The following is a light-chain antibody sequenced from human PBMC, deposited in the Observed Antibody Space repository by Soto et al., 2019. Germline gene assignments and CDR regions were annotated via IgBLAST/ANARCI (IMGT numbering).Light chain of an antibody. Sequence: QAVVTQEPSLTVSPGGTVTLTCGSSTGALTSGHFPYWYQQKPGQAPRALIYDTSSKHSWTPGRFSGSLLGGKAALTLSGAQPEDEAEYDCLLAFGSARVFGGGTKLTVL. V-gene: IGLV7-46*01. CDR2: DTS. CDR3: LLAFGSARV. CDR1: TGALTSGHF. J-gene: IGLJ3*02.